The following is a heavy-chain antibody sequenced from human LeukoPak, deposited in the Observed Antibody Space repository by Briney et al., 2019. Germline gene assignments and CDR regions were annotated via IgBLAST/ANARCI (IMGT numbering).Heavy chain of an antibody. D-gene: IGHD2-2*02. CDR2: IIPILGIA. V-gene: IGHV1-69*02. J-gene: IGHJ4*02. CDR3: ADCSSTSCYTGGGFDY. CDR1: GGTFSSYT. Sequence: SVKVSCKASGGTFSSYTISWVRQAPGQGLEWMGRIIPILGIANYAQKFQGRVTITADKSTSTAYMELSSLRSEDTAVYYCADCSSTSCYTGGGFDYWGQGTLVTVSS.